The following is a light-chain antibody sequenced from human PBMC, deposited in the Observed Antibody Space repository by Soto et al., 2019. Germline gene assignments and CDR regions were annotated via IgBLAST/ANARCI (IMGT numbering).Light chain of an antibody. CDR2: KAS. CDR1: QSITTY. V-gene: IGKV1-5*03. Sequence: DIQMTQSPSSLSASVGDRVTITCRASQSITTYLNWYQQKPGKAPKLLIYKASTLKSGVPSRFSGSGSGTEFTLTISSLQPDDFATHYCQHYNSYSEAFGQATKVDIK. CDR3: QHYNSYSEA. J-gene: IGKJ1*01.